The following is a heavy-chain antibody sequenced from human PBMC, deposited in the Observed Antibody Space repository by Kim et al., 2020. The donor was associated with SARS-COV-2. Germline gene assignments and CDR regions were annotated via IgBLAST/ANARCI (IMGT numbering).Heavy chain of an antibody. D-gene: IGHD3-22*01. CDR1: GGSFSGYY. J-gene: IGHJ4*02. Sequence: SKTLSLTCAVYGGSFSGYYWSWIRQPPGKGLEWIGEINHSGSTNYNPSLKSRVTISVDTSKNQFSLKLSSVTAADTAVYYCARGLGMIVVLWGQGTLVTVSS. V-gene: IGHV4-34*01. CDR2: INHSGST. CDR3: ARGLGMIVVL.